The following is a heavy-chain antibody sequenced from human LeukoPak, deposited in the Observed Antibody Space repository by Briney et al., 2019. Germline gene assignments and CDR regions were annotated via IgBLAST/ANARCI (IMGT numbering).Heavy chain of an antibody. CDR2: IYSGGST. D-gene: IGHD1-26*01. CDR1: GFTVSSNY. V-gene: IGHV3-66*01. J-gene: IGHJ5*02. Sequence: GGSLRLSSAASGFTVSSNYMSWVRRAPGKGLEWGSAIYSGGSTYYADSVKGRFTISRDNSKNTLYLQMNSLRAEDTAVYYCARVREGSTGATDWFDPWGQGPLVTVSS. CDR3: ARVREGSTGATDWFDP.